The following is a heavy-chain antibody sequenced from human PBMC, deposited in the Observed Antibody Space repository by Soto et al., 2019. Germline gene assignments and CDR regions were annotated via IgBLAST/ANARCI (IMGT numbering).Heavy chain of an antibody. CDR2: VNPIVSMS. V-gene: IGHV1-69*02. CDR3: ASSYGSGYRAFDY. Sequence: QVQLVQSGAEVKRPGSSVKVSCKASGDTFNFYSINWVRQAPGLGLEWMGRVNPIVSMSNYAQKFQGRVTMTADKSTSTAYMELSSVRCEDTAIYYCASSYGSGYRAFDYWGQGALVTVSS. CDR1: GDTFNFYS. D-gene: IGHD3-10*01. J-gene: IGHJ4*02.